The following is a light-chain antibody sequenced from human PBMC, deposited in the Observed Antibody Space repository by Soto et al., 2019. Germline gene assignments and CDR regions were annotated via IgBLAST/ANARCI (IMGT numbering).Light chain of an antibody. J-gene: IGKJ4*01. CDR1: QTINTY. CDR3: QQSYTTPLT. CDR2: DAS. Sequence: DIQMTQSPSSLSASVGDRVTITCRARQTINTYLNWYQQTPGTAPKLLVYDASSLQSGVPSRFRGSGSGTDFTLTITSLQPEDFATYYCQQSYTTPLTFGGGTKVEVK. V-gene: IGKV1-39*01.